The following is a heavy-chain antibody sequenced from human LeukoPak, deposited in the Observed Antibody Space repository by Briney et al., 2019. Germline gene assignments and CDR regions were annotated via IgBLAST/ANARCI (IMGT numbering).Heavy chain of an antibody. CDR1: GGSINSNNYY. V-gene: IGHV4-39*01. CDR3: ASVNRGWFGVGEY. Sequence: PSETLSLTCTVSGGSINSNNYYWGWIRQPPEKGLEWIGSIYYSGSTYYNPSHESRVTISVDTSKNQFSLKLTSVTAADTALYYCASVNRGWFGVGEYWGQGTLVTVSS. CDR2: IYYSGST. D-gene: IGHD3-10*01. J-gene: IGHJ4*02.